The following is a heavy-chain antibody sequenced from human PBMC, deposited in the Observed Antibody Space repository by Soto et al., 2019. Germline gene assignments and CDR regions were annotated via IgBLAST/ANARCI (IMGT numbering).Heavy chain of an antibody. V-gene: IGHV3-33*01. CDR3: ATGYVSGYYYYYGMDV. J-gene: IGHJ6*02. CDR2: IWYDGSNK. CDR1: GFTFSSYG. D-gene: IGHD5-12*01. Sequence: QVQLVESGGGVVQPGRSLRLSCGASGFTFSSYGMHWVRQAPGKGLEWVAVIWYDGSNKYYADSVKGRFTISRDNSKNMRYIQMNSLTAEDTAVYSCATGYVSGYYYYYGMDVWGQGTTVTVSS.